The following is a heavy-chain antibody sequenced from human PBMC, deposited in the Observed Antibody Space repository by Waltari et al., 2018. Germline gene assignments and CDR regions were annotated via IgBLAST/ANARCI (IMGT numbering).Heavy chain of an antibody. J-gene: IGHJ4*02. CDR2: ISYDGSNK. CDR3: ARDGFDY. V-gene: IGHV3-30*04. CDR1: GFTFSSYA. Sequence: QVQLVESGGGVVQPGRSLRLSCAASGFTFSSYAMHWVRQAPGKGLGWGAVISYDGSNKYYADSVKGRFTISRDNSKNTLYLQMNSLRAEDTAVYYCARDGFDYWGQGTLVTVSS.